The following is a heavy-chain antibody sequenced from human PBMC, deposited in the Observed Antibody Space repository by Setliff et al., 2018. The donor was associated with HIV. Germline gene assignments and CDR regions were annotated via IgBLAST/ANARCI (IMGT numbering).Heavy chain of an antibody. D-gene: IGHD3-10*01. Sequence: GGSLRLSCAASGFTFSDYWMHWVRQVPGKGLVWVSRINSDGSTTNYADSVRGRFTISRDNAKNTLCLQMNSLRAEDAAVYYCARADPLGEQVWSLQFFQLWGQGTLVTVSS. CDR3: ARADPLGEQVWSLQFFQL. V-gene: IGHV3-74*01. CDR1: GFTFSDYW. J-gene: IGHJ1*01. CDR2: INSDGSTT.